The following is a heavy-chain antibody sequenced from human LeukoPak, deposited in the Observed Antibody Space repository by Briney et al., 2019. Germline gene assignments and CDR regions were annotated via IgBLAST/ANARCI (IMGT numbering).Heavy chain of an antibody. CDR2: IKQDGSEK. D-gene: IGHD3-22*01. Sequence: GGSLRLSCAASGFTFSSYWMSWVRQAPGKGLEWVASIKQDGSEKYYVDSVKGRFTISRDNVKTSLYLQMNSLRADDTAVYYCAKATYYYDSSGYYPFDYWGQGTLVTVSS. CDR3: AKATYYYDSSGYYPFDY. V-gene: IGHV3-7*01. J-gene: IGHJ4*02. CDR1: GFTFSSYW.